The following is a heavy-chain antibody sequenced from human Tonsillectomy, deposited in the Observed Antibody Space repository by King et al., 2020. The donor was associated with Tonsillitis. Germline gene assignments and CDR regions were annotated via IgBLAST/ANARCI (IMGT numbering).Heavy chain of an antibody. CDR2: INPNSGGT. CDR1: GYTFSGYY. D-gene: IGHD2-8*01. J-gene: IGHJ5*02. Sequence: QLVQSGAEVKKPGASVKVSCKASGYTFSGYYMHWVRQAPGQGLEWMGWINPNSGGTNYAQKFQGRVTLTRDTSISTAYMELSRLRSDDTAVYYCAREYCTNGVCSWFDPWGQGTLVTVSS. V-gene: IGHV1-2*02. CDR3: AREYCTNGVCSWFDP.